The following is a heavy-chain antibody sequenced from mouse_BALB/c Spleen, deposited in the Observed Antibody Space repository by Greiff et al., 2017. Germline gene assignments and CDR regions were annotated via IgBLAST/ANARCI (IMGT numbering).Heavy chain of an antibody. CDR3: ARKFYGNYGGYYYAMDY. Sequence: VKLMESGPGLVQPSQSLSITCTVSGFSLTSYGVHWVRQSPGKGLEWLGVIWSGGSTDYNAAFISRLSISKDNSKSQVFFKMNSLQANDTAIYYCARKFYGNYGGYYYAMDYWGQGTSVTVSS. CDR2: IWSGGST. CDR1: GFSLTSYG. D-gene: IGHD2-1*01. V-gene: IGHV2-2*02. J-gene: IGHJ4*01.